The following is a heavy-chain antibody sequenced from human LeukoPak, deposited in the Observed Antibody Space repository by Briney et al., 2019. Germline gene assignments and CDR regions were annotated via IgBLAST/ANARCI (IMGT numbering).Heavy chain of an antibody. CDR3: AKGITIFGVVITQYYFDY. D-gene: IGHD3-3*01. J-gene: IGHJ4*02. CDR1: GFTFSSYA. Sequence: PGGSLRLSCAASGFTFSSYAMSWVRQAPGKGLEWVSAISGSGGSTYYADSVKGRFTISRDNSKNTLYLQMNSLRAEDTAVYYCAKGITIFGVVITQYYFDYWGQGTLVAVSS. CDR2: ISGSGGST. V-gene: IGHV3-23*01.